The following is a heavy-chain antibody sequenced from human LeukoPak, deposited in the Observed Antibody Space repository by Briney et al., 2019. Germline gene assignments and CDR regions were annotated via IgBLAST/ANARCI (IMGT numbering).Heavy chain of an antibody. CDR3: ARGRDWRGIVVVPAAIGRWFDP. CDR1: GGSFSGYY. Sequence: SETLSLTCAVYGGSFSGYYWSWIRQPPGKGLEWIGEINHSGRTNYNPSLKSRVTISVDTSKNQFSLKLSSVTAAETAVYYCARGRDWRGIVVVPAAIGRWFDPWGQGTLVTVSS. V-gene: IGHV4-34*01. D-gene: IGHD2-2*02. CDR2: INHSGRT. J-gene: IGHJ5*02.